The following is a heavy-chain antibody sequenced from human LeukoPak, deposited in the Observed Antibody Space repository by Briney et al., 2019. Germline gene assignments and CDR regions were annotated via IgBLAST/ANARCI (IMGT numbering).Heavy chain of an antibody. Sequence: GGSLRLSCAASGFTFSSYAMSWVRQAPGKGLEWVSAISGSGGSTYYADSVKDRFSISRDNSKNTLYLQMNSLRAEDTTVYYCAKVALKDIVVVPAAPIDYWGQGTLVTVSS. D-gene: IGHD2-2*01. CDR1: GFTFSSYA. CDR3: AKVALKDIVVVPAAPIDY. J-gene: IGHJ4*02. CDR2: ISGSGGST. V-gene: IGHV3-23*01.